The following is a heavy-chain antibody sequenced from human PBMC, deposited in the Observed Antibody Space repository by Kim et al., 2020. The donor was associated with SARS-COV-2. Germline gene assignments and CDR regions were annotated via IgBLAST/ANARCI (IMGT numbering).Heavy chain of an antibody. Sequence: SETLSLTCTVSGGSISSSSYYWGWIRQPPGKGLEWIGSIYYSGSTYYNPSLKSRVTISVDTSKNQFSLKLSSVTAADTAVYYCATPRGDYGDYGRGFDYWGQGTLVTVSS. D-gene: IGHD4-17*01. J-gene: IGHJ4*02. CDR2: IYYSGST. V-gene: IGHV4-39*01. CDR3: ATPRGDYGDYGRGFDY. CDR1: GGSISSSSYY.